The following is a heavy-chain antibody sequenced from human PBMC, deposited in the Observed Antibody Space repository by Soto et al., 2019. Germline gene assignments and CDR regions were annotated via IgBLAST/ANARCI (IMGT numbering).Heavy chain of an antibody. V-gene: IGHV1-69*13. CDR3: ARSQTSSGWSYFDY. CDR2: IIPIFGTA. J-gene: IGHJ4*02. D-gene: IGHD6-19*01. CDR1: GGTFSSYA. Sequence: ASVKVSCKASGGTFSSYAISWVRQAPGQGLEWMGGIIPIFGTANYAQKFQGRVTITADESTSTAYMELSSLRSEDTAVYYCARSQTSSGWSYFDYWGQGTLVTVSS.